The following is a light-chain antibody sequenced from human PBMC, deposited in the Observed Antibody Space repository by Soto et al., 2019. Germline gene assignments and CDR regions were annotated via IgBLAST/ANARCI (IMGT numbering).Light chain of an antibody. J-gene: IGLJ1*01. CDR3: SSYTSSSSYV. CDR1: SSDVGSYNR. V-gene: IGLV2-18*02. Sequence: QSGLTQPRSVSESPGQSFTISYTETSSDVGSYNRVSWYQQPPGTAPKLMIYEVSNRPSGVPDRFSGSKSGNTASLTISGLQAEDEADYYCSSYTSSSSYVFGTGTKVTV. CDR2: EVS.